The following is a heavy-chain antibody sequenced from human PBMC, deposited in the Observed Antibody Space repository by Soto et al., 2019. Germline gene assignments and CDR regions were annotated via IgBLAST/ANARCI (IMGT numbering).Heavy chain of an antibody. Sequence: QVQLVQSGAEVKKPGASVKVSCKASGYTFIHYYIHWVRQAPGQGLDWMAIINPNGGSTNYAHKFRGRVTVTSDTSTTTVSMELNSLGSDDTAVYFCARSLLQGDFWGQGTLVTVSS. CDR2: INPNGGST. CDR3: ARSLLQGDF. V-gene: IGHV1-46*01. J-gene: IGHJ4*02. D-gene: IGHD2-21*01. CDR1: GYTFIHYY.